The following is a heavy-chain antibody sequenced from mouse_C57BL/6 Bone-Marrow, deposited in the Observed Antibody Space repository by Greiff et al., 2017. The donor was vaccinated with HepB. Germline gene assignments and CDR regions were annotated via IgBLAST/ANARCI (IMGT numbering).Heavy chain of an antibody. V-gene: IGHV5-4*01. CDR1: GFTFSSYA. CDR3: AREGAGGAY. CDR2: ISDGGSYT. Sequence: EVQGVESGGGLVKPGGSLKLSCAASGFTFSSYAMSWVRQTPEKRLEWVATISDGGSYTYYPDNVKGRFTISRDNAKNNLYLQMSHLKSEDTAMYYCAREGAGGAYWGQGTLVTVSA. J-gene: IGHJ3*01.